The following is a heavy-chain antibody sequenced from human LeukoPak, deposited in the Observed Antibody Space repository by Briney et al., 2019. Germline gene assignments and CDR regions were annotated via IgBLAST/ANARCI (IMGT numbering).Heavy chain of an antibody. D-gene: IGHD2-15*01. CDR3: ARRGDGWEILYSFDV. Sequence: SGGSISSSSYYWGWIRQPPGKGLEWIGSIYHSGSTYYNPSLKSRVTISVDTSKNQFSLKLSSVTAADTAVYYCARRGDGWEILYSFDVWGQGTVVIVSS. J-gene: IGHJ3*01. CDR1: GGSISSSSYY. CDR2: IYHSGST. V-gene: IGHV4-39*01.